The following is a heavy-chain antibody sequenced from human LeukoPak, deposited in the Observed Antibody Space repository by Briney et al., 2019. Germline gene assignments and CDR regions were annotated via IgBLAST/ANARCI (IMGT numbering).Heavy chain of an antibody. CDR2: IYDSGST. V-gene: IGHV4-59*01. CDR1: AGSFSSFY. J-gene: IGHJ5*02. CDR3: ARDPPGIAAAGISPWGVWFDP. Sequence: SETLSLTCTVSAGSFSSFYWTWIRQPPGKRLEWIGYIYDSGSTNYNPSLKNRVTILVDTSKNQFSLKLSSVTAADTAVYYCARDPPGIAAAGISPWGVWFDPWGQGTLVTVSS. D-gene: IGHD6-13*01.